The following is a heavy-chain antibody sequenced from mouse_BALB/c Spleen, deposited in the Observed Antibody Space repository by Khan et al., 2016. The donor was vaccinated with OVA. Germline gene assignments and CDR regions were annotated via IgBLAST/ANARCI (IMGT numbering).Heavy chain of an antibody. CDR3: ARRGLYGIFPY. J-gene: IGHJ3*01. D-gene: IGHD2-1*01. Sequence: QVQLQQSGAELAKPGASVKMSCKASGYTFTSYWIHWVKQRPGQGLEWIGYINPSTGYNEYNQKFKDKATLTTDKSSSTAYMQLSSLTSEDSADYYCARRGLYGIFPYWGQGTLVTVSA. CDR2: INPSTGYN. V-gene: IGHV1-7*01. CDR1: GYTFTSYW.